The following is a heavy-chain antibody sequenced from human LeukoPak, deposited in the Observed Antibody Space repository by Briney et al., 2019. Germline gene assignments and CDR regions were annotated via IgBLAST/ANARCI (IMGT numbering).Heavy chain of an antibody. CDR3: TTDPTGYGTDFDY. Sequence: GGSLRPSCAASGFSFNTYEFHWVRHAPGKGLEWVSYISASGQTIYYADSVRGRFTISRDNAKNSLYLQMNSLGAEDTALYYCTTDPTGYGTDFDYWGQGTLVTVSS. V-gene: IGHV3-48*03. J-gene: IGHJ4*02. CDR1: GFSFNTYE. CDR2: ISASGQTI. D-gene: IGHD5-12*01.